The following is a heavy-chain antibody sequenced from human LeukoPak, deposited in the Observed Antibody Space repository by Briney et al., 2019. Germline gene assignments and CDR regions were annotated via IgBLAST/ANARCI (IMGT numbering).Heavy chain of an antibody. V-gene: IGHV4-30-4*01. CDR1: SGSISRGDYY. Sequence: PSQPLSLTCTVSSGSISRGDYYWISIRQPPRKGLQWIGYIYCSGSTYYNPSLKSRVTISLDTSKNQFSLNLSSVTAADTAVYYCARKPKDCSGGTCYWYYFDYWGQGTLVTVSS. D-gene: IGHD2-15*01. CDR2: IYCSGST. CDR3: ARKPKDCSGGTCYWYYFDY. J-gene: IGHJ4*02.